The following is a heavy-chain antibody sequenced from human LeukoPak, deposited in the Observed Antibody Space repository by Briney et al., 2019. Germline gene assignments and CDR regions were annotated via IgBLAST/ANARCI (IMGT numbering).Heavy chain of an antibody. Sequence: GGSLRLSCAASGFTFSSYGMYWVRQAPGKGLEWVAVIWYDGSNKYYADSVKGRFTISRDNSKNMLYLQMNSLRAEDTAMYYCARGEYVDAFDIWGQGTMVTVSS. CDR2: IWYDGSNK. CDR1: GFTFSSYG. CDR3: ARGEYVDAFDI. D-gene: IGHD3-10*01. J-gene: IGHJ3*02. V-gene: IGHV3-33*01.